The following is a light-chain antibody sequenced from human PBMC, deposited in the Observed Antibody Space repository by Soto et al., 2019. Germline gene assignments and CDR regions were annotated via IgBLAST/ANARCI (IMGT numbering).Light chain of an antibody. V-gene: IGLV7-46*01. CDR1: TGAVTNGHY. CDR2: ETT. J-gene: IGLJ1*01. CDR3: LLSYNGPYV. Sequence: QAVVTQEPSLTVSPEATVTLPCGSSTGAVTNGHYPFWFQQKPGQAPRTLIYETTNRHSSTPARFSGSLLGGKAALTLSGAQPEDEAEYYCLLSYNGPYVFGTGTKVTVL.